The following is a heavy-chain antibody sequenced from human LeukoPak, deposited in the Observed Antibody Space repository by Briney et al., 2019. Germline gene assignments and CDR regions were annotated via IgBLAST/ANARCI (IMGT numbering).Heavy chain of an antibody. CDR2: INPSSGGT. CDR3: ARDQSRDGYNSFDY. Sequence: ASVKVSCKASGYTFTGYYMHWVRQAPGQGLEWMGWINPSSGGTNYAQKFQGRVTMTRDTSISTAYMALSRLRADDTAVYCCARDQSRDGYNSFDYWGQGTLVTVSS. J-gene: IGHJ4*02. D-gene: IGHD5-24*01. V-gene: IGHV1-2*02. CDR1: GYTFTGYY.